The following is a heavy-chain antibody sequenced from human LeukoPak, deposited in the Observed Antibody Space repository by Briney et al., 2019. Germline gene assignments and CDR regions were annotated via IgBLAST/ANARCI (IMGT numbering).Heavy chain of an antibody. Sequence: ASVKVSCKASGYTFTSYGISWVRQAPGQGLEWMGWISAYNGNTNYAQKLQGRVTMTTDTSTSTAYMELRSLRSDDTAVYYCARDRPFLITMARGGNWFDPWGQGTLVTVSS. J-gene: IGHJ5*02. D-gene: IGHD3-10*01. CDR3: ARDRPFLITMARGGNWFDP. V-gene: IGHV1-18*01. CDR2: ISAYNGNT. CDR1: GYTFTSYG.